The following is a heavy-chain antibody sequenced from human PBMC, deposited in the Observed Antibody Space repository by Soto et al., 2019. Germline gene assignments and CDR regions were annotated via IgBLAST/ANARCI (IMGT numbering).Heavy chain of an antibody. J-gene: IGHJ4*02. CDR2: ISYDGSNK. Sequence: QVQLVESGGGVVQPGRSLRLSCAASGFTFSSYGMHWVRQAPGKGLEWVAVISYDGSNKYYADSVKGRFTISRDNSKNTLYLQMKSLRAEDTAVYYCAKELSSSCLWDYWGQGTLVTVYS. CDR3: AKELSSSCLWDY. V-gene: IGHV3-30*18. D-gene: IGHD6-13*01. CDR1: GFTFSSYG.